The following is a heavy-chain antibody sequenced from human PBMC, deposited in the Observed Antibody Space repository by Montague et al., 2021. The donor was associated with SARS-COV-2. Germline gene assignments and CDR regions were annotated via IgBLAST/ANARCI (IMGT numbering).Heavy chain of an antibody. CDR2: IWHSGKEK. Sequence: SLRLSCAASGFTFKNYGMHWVRQAPGKGLEWVSVIWHSGKEKYYAVSVEGRFSVSRDNSKKTLYLQMNSLRADDTAFYYCARDPVRDREIDLWGQGTLVRVSS. V-gene: IGHV3-33*08. CDR1: GFTFKNYG. CDR3: ARDPVRDREIDL. D-gene: IGHD5-24*01. J-gene: IGHJ5*02.